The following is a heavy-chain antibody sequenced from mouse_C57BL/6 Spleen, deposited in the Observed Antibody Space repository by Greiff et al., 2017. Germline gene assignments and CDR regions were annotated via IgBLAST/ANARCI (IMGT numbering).Heavy chain of an antibody. CDR1: GYAFSSSW. D-gene: IGHD1-2*01. CDR2: IYPGDGDT. CDR3: AGSFGGYYGGY. V-gene: IGHV1-82*01. J-gene: IGHJ2*01. Sequence: VQLKQSGPELVKPGASVKISCKASGYAFSSSWMNWVKQRPGKGLEWIGRIYPGDGDTNYNGKFKGKATLTADKSSSTAYMQLSSLTSEDSAVYCCAGSFGGYYGGYWGQGTTLTVSS.